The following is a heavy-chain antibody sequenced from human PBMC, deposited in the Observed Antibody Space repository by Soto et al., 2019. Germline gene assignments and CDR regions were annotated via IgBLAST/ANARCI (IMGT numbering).Heavy chain of an antibody. J-gene: IGHJ5*02. V-gene: IGHV1-69*13. CDR2: IIPIFGTA. CDR3: AREPTCSGGSCYSACCIT. Sequence: GASVKVSCKASGGTFSSYAISWVRQAPGQGLEWMGGIIPIFGTANYAQKFQGRVTITADESTSTAYMELSSLRSEGTAVYYCAREPTCSGGSCYSACCITWGQGTLVTGSS. D-gene: IGHD2-15*01. CDR1: GGTFSSYA.